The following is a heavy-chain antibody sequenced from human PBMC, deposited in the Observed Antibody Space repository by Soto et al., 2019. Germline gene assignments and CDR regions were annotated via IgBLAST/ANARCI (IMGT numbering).Heavy chain of an antibody. CDR1: GGTFSSYT. J-gene: IGHJ5*02. CDR2: IIPILGIA. V-gene: IGHV1-69*04. Sequence: WASVKVSCKASGGTFSSYTISWVRQAPGQGLEWMGRIIPILGIANYAQKFQGRVTITADKSTSTAYMELSSLRSEDTAVYYCAREDLDILTGSDLPTAGFDPWGQGTLVTVSS. D-gene: IGHD3-9*01. CDR3: AREDLDILTGSDLPTAGFDP.